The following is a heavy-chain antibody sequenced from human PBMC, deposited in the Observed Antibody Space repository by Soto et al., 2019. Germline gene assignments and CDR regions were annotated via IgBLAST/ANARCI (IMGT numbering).Heavy chain of an antibody. Sequence: QSQTLSLTCAISGDSVSSNSAAWNWIRQSPSRGLEWLGRTYYRSKWYNDYAVSVKSRITINPDTSKNQFSLQLNSVTPEDTAVYYCAREGYCSGGSCPYYFDYWGQGTLVTVSS. D-gene: IGHD2-15*01. CDR2: TYYRSKWYN. J-gene: IGHJ4*02. CDR3: AREGYCSGGSCPYYFDY. CDR1: GDSVSSNSAA. V-gene: IGHV6-1*01.